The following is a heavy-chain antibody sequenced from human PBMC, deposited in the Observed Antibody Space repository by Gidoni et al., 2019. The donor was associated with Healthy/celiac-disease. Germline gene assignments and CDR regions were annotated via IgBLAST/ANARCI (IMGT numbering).Heavy chain of an antibody. V-gene: IGHV1-2*02. J-gene: IGHJ3*02. Sequence: QVQLVQSGAEVKKPGASVQVSCMASGYTFTGYYMHWGRQAPGQGLEWMGWINPNSGGTNYAQKFQGRVTMTRDTSISTAYMELSRLRSDDTAVYYCARDWDYDSSGGNAFDIWGQGTMVTVSS. CDR2: INPNSGGT. D-gene: IGHD3-22*01. CDR1: GYTFTGYY. CDR3: ARDWDYDSSGGNAFDI.